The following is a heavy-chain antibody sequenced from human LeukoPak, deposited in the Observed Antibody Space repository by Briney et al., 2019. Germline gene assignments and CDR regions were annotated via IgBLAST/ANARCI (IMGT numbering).Heavy chain of an antibody. Sequence: ASVTVPCTASGYTFTSYDINWVRQATGQGLEWMGWMNPKSGNTGYAQKFQGRVTMTRDTSISTAYMELGSLRSEDTAVYYCARVTGSIDYWGQGTLVTVSS. V-gene: IGHV1-8*01. CDR2: MNPKSGNT. CDR3: ARVTGSIDY. CDR1: GYTFTSYD. J-gene: IGHJ4*02. D-gene: IGHD1-26*01.